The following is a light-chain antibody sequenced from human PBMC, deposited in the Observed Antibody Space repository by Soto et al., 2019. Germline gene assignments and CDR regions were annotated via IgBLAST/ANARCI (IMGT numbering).Light chain of an antibody. Sequence: QSALTQPASVSGSPGQSVTISCTGTSSDVGGYNYVSWYQQHPGKAPKLMISDVSNRPSGVSNRFSGSKSGNTASLTISGLQAEDDADYYCSSYSVTTTPVLFGGGTKLTVL. J-gene: IGLJ2*01. CDR1: SSDVGGYNY. CDR2: DVS. V-gene: IGLV2-14*01. CDR3: SSYSVTTTPVL.